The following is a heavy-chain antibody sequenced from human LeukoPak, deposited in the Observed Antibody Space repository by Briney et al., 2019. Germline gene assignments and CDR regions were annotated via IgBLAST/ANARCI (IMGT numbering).Heavy chain of an antibody. Sequence: PGGSLRLSCAASGFTFSSYWTSWVGQAPGKGLEWVANIMEEGSQKYYVDSVKGRFTISRENAKNSLYLQMNSESAEHTAVYYCARVGMVRGVIYYYYYMDVWGKGTTVIVSS. CDR2: IMEEGSQK. CDR1: GFTFSSYW. D-gene: IGHD3-10*01. V-gene: IGHV3-7*01. CDR3: ARVGMVRGVIYYYYYMDV. J-gene: IGHJ6*03.